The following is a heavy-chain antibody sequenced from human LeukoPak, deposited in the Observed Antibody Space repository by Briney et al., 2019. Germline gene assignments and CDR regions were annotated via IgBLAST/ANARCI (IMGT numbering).Heavy chain of an antibody. V-gene: IGHV7-4-1*02. J-gene: IGHJ5*02. CDR2: INTNTGNP. CDR1: GGTFSSYA. Sequence: ASVKVSCKASGGTFSSYAISWVRQAPGQGLEWMGWINTNTGNPTYAQGFTGRFVFSLDTSVSTAYLQISSLKAEDTAVYYCARLVGATKTDNWFDPWGQGTLVTVSS. D-gene: IGHD1-26*01. CDR3: ARLVGATKTDNWFDP.